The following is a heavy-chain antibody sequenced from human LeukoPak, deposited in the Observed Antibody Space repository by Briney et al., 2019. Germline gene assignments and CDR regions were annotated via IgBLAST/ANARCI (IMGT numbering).Heavy chain of an antibody. CDR1: GGTFSSYA. J-gene: IGHJ4*02. Sequence: ASVKVSCKASGGTFSSYAISWVRQAPGQGLEWMGGIIPIFGTANYAHKFQGRVTITTDESTSTAYMELSSLRSEDTAVYYCARTKSTVTYYFDYWGQGTLVTVSS. D-gene: IGHD4-17*01. CDR3: ARTKSTVTYYFDY. V-gene: IGHV1-69*05. CDR2: IIPIFGTA.